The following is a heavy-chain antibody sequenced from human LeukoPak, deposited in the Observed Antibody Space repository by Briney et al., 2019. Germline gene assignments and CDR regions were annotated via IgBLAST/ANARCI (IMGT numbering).Heavy chain of an antibody. D-gene: IGHD4-11*01. CDR2: IKSKTDGGTT. CDR3: THYTVTTSFDY. J-gene: IGHJ4*02. Sequence: GGSLRLSCAVSGFTVSNAWMNWVRQAPGKGLEWVRRIKSKTDGGTTDYAAPVKGRFTISRDDSKNTLFLQMNSLKTEDTAVYYCTHYTVTTSFDYWGQGTLVTVSS. V-gene: IGHV3-15*07. CDR1: GFTVSNAW.